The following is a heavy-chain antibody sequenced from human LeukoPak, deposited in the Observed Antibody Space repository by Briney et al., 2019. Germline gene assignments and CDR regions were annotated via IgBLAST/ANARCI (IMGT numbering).Heavy chain of an antibody. CDR2: VSGSGRST. D-gene: IGHD3-3*01. CDR3: ARDPSFDFWSGYYFDF. V-gene: IGHV3-23*01. CDR1: GFGSSDYA. Sequence: PGGSLRLSCGASGFGSSDYAMAWVRQAPGKGLEWVSGVSGSGRSTFYADSVKGRFTISRDNSKSTLYLQMSSLRADDTAIYYCARDPSFDFWSGYYFDFWGQGTLVTVSS. J-gene: IGHJ4*02.